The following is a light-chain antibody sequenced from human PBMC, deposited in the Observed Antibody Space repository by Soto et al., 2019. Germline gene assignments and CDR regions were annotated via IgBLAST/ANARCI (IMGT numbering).Light chain of an antibody. J-gene: IGKJ4*01. CDR2: AAS. CDR3: QQTTSFPLT. Sequence: DIQMTQSPSFVSASVGDRVTITCRASQGISSWLAWYQHKPGRAPKLLIPAASSLESGVPSRFGGNGSGTDFTLTISSLQPEDFATYYCQQTTSFPLTFGGGTKVEIK. V-gene: IGKV1-12*01. CDR1: QGISSW.